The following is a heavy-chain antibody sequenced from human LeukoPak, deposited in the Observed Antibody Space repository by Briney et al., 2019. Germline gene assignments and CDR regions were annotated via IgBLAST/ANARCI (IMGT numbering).Heavy chain of an antibody. CDR3: ARDDWHGYDY. V-gene: IGHV1-2*02. D-gene: IGHD2-21*01. J-gene: IGHJ4*02. Sequence: ASVKVSCKASGHTFTGYYMHWVRQAPGQGLEWMGWINPNSGGTNYAQKFQGRVTMTRDTSISTAYMELSSLRSEDTAVYYCARDDWHGYDYWGQGTLVTVSS. CDR2: INPNSGGT. CDR1: GHTFTGYY.